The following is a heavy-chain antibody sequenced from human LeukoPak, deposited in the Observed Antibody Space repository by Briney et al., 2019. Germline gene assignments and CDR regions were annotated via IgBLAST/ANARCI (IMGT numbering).Heavy chain of an antibody. CDR3: ASTGSVAGFDY. CDR1: GGTFSSYA. CDR2: IIPIFGAA. D-gene: IGHD6-19*01. Sequence: SVEVSCQASGGTFSSYAISWVRQAPGQGLEWMGGIIPIFGAANYAQKFQGRVTITTDESTSTAYMELSSLRSEDTAVYYCASTGSVAGFDYWGQGTLVTVSS. V-gene: IGHV1-69*05. J-gene: IGHJ4*02.